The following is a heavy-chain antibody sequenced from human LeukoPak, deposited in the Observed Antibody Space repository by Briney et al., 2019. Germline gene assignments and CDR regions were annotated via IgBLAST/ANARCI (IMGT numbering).Heavy chain of an antibody. CDR1: GYTFTSYG. Sequence: ASVKVSCKASGYTFTSYGISWVRQAPGQGLEWMGWISAYYGNTNYAQKLQGRVTMTTDTSTSTAYMELRSLRSDDTAVYYCASIAAAGTIDYWGQGTLVTVSS. CDR3: ASIAAAGTIDY. J-gene: IGHJ4*02. D-gene: IGHD6-13*01. V-gene: IGHV1-18*01. CDR2: ISAYYGNT.